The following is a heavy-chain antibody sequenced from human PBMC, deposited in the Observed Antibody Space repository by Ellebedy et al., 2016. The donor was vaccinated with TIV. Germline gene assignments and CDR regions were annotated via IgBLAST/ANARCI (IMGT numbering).Heavy chain of an antibody. J-gene: IGHJ4*02. CDR3: ASRPRG. Sequence: GESLKISCAASGFTVSNNYMSWVRQAPGKGLEWVSVIYSGGRTYYADSVKGRFTISRDNSKNTLYLQMNSLRAEDTAVYYCASRPRGWGQGTLVTVSS. D-gene: IGHD3-10*01. V-gene: IGHV3-53*01. CDR1: GFTVSNNY. CDR2: IYSGGRT.